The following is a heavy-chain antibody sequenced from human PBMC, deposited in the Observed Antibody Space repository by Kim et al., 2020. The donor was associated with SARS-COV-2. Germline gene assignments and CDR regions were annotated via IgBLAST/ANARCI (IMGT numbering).Heavy chain of an antibody. D-gene: IGHD6-19*01. CDR2: INAGNGNT. J-gene: IGHJ5*02. CDR1: GYTFTSYA. CDR3: ARLSISGSVAGSFDP. V-gene: IGHV1-3*01. Sequence: ASVKVSCKASGYTFTSYAMHWVRQAPGQRLEWMGWINAGNGNTKYSQKFQGRVTITRDTSASTAYMELSSLRSEDTAVYYCARLSISGSVAGSFDPWGQGTLVTVSS.